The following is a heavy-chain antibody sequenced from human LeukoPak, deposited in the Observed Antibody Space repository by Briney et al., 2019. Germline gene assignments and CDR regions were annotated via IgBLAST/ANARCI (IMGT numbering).Heavy chain of an antibody. CDR1: GGSISSYY. D-gene: IGHD2-2*01. CDR2: IYYSGST. CDR3: AGRSPAWYFDL. V-gene: IGHV4-59*08. Sequence: PSETLSLTCTVSGGSISSYYWSRIRQPPGKGLEWIGYIYYSGSTNYNPSLKSRVTISVDTSKNQFSLKLSSVTAADTAVYYCAGRSPAWYFDLWGRGTLVTVSS. J-gene: IGHJ2*01.